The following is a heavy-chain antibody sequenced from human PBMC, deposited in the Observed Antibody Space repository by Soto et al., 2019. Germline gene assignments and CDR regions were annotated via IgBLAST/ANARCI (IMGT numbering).Heavy chain of an antibody. J-gene: IGHJ6*02. D-gene: IGHD3-22*01. V-gene: IGHV1-18*01. CDR3: ARMGGYYGGDYYYYGMDV. CDR2: ISAYNGNT. Sequence: ASVKVSCKASVYTFTSDGISWVRQAPGQGLEWMGWISAYNGNTNYAQKLQGRVTMTIDTSTSTAYMELRSLRSDDTAVYYCARMGGYYGGDYYYYGMDVRGQGTTVTVSS. CDR1: VYTFTSDG.